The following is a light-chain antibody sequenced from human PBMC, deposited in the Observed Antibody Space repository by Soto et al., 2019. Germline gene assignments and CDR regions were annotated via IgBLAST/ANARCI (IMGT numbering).Light chain of an antibody. CDR3: QQYNSYPPT. CDR1: QSISSW. Sequence: DIPMTQSPSTLSASVGDRVTITCRASQSISSWLGWYQQKPGKAPKLLIYKASSLDSGVPSRFSVSGSGTEYTLTISSLQPDAFATYYCQQYNSYPPTFGPGTKVYIK. J-gene: IGKJ3*01. CDR2: KAS. V-gene: IGKV1-5*03.